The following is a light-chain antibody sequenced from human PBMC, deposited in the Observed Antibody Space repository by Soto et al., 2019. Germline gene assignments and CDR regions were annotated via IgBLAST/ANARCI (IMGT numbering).Light chain of an antibody. Sequence: EIVMTQSPATLSVSPGERATLSCRASQSVSSNLALYQQKPGQAPRLLIYGASTRATGIPARFSGSGSGTEYTLTISSLQSEDFAVYYCQQYNNWPPLFTVGPGTKVDIK. CDR1: QSVSSN. V-gene: IGKV3-15*01. CDR3: QQYNNWPPLFT. CDR2: GAS. J-gene: IGKJ3*01.